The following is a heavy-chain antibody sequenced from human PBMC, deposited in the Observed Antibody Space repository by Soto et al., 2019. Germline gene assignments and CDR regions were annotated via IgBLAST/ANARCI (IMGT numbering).Heavy chain of an antibody. CDR1: GGSFSGYY. CDR2: ISHSGST. D-gene: IGHD3-16*02. J-gene: IGHJ5*02. CDR3: ARGHECVWGSYRSSTLFDP. V-gene: IGHV4-34*01. Sequence: QVQLQQWGAGPLKPSEALSLTCAVYGGSFSGYYWSWICQPPGKGLEWIGEISHSGSTNYNPSLKTRFTISVDTSMNPFSQKMSSVTAADTAVYYCARGHECVWGSYRSSTLFDPWGQGTLVTVSS.